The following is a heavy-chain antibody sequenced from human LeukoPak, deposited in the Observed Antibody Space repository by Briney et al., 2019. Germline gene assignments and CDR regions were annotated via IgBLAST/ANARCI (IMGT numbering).Heavy chain of an antibody. CDR1: GFTFSDYY. CDR3: AKGGYGDYFDY. CDR2: ISGSGGST. D-gene: IGHD4-17*01. J-gene: IGHJ4*02. Sequence: GGSLRLSCAASGFTFSDYYMSWIRQAPGKGLEWVSAISGSGGSTYYADSVKGRFTISRDNSKNTLYLQMNSLRAEDTAVYYCAKGGYGDYFDYWGQGTLVTVSS. V-gene: IGHV3-23*01.